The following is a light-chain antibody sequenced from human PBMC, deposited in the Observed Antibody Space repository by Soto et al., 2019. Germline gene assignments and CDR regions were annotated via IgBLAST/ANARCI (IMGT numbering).Light chain of an antibody. J-gene: IGLJ2*01. CDR1: SSNVGTYDL. V-gene: IGLV2-23*01. CDR3: CSFAVGAASV. Sequence: QSALTQPASVSASPGQSITISCTGTSSNVGTYDLVSWYQHHPDKAPKLIIYEGTKRPSGISSRFSGSTSGNTASLTISGLQAEDDADYYCCSFAVGAASVFGGGTKVTVL. CDR2: EGT.